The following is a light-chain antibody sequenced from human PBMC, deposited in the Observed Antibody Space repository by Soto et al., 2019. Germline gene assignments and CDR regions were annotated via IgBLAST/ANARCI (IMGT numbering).Light chain of an antibody. CDR1: QIVSNNL. CDR3: QQYVSTPYT. V-gene: IGKV3-20*01. CDR2: GAS. Sequence: EIVLTQSPGTLSLSPGERATLSCRASQIVSNNLLAWYHHKPGRAPKLLIYGASNRPGGVPDRFSGSGSGTDFTLTISSVEPEDFAVFYCQQYVSTPYTFGQGTKLEIK. J-gene: IGKJ2*01.